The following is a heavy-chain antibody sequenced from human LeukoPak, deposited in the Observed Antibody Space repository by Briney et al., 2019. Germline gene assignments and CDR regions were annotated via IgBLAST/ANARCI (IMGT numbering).Heavy chain of an antibody. Sequence: GASVKVSCKASGGTFSSYAITWVRQAPGQGLEWMGGIIPIFGTANYAQKFQGRVTITADKSTNTAYMELRSLRSDDTAVYYCARVPLDYGPLNYWGQGTLVTVSS. D-gene: IGHD4-17*01. V-gene: IGHV1-69*06. CDR2: IIPIFGTA. CDR1: GGTFSSYA. J-gene: IGHJ4*02. CDR3: ARVPLDYGPLNY.